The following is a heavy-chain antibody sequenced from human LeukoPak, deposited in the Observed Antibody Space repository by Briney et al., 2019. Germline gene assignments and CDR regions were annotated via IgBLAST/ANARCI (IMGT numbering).Heavy chain of an antibody. V-gene: IGHV1-2*02. CDR3: ARGSFGAAAGPRSYYYYYMDV. CDR2: INPNSGGT. Sequence: ASVKVSCKASGYTFTSYAMNWVRQAPGQGLEWMGWINPNSGGTNYAQKFQGRVTMTRDTSISTAYMELSRLRSDDTAVYYCARGSFGAAAGPRSYYYYYMDVWGKGTTVTVSS. CDR1: GYTFTSYA. J-gene: IGHJ6*03. D-gene: IGHD6-13*01.